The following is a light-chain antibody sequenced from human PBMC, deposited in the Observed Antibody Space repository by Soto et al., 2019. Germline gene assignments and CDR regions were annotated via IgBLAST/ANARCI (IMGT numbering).Light chain of an antibody. Sequence: EIVMTQSPATLSVSPGERATLSCRASQSVSSNLAWYQQKPGQTPRLVIYDASIRASGIPARFSGSGSGTEFSLTISSLQSEDFAIYYCQQYNSWLTFGGGTKVDIK. CDR1: QSVSSN. V-gene: IGKV3-15*01. J-gene: IGKJ4*01. CDR3: QQYNSWLT. CDR2: DAS.